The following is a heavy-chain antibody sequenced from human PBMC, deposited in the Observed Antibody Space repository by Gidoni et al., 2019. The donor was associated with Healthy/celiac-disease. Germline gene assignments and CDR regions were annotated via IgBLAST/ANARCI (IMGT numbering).Heavy chain of an antibody. D-gene: IGHD6-13*01. J-gene: IGHJ6*02. CDR2: ISYDGSNK. V-gene: IGHV3-30*04. CDR3: ARGGAGAAAGTLYYYYGMDV. CDR1: GFTFSSYA. Sequence: QVQLVESGGGVVQPGRSLRLSCAASGFTFSSYAMHWVRQAPGKGLEWVAVISYDGSNKYYATSVKGRFTISRDNSKNTLYLQMNSLRAEDTAVYYCARGGAGAAAGTLYYYYGMDVWGQGTTVTVSS.